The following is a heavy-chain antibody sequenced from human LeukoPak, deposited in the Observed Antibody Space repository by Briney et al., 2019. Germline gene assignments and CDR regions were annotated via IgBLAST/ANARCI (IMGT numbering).Heavy chain of an antibody. D-gene: IGHD5-24*01. CDR2: IRYDGSNK. Sequence: GGSLRLSCAASGFTFSTYGMHWVRQAPGKGLEWVAFIRYDGSNKCYADSVKGRFTISRDNSKNTLYLQMNSLRPEDTAVYYCARLATHGDYWGQGTLVTISS. V-gene: IGHV3-30*02. CDR3: ARLATHGDY. J-gene: IGHJ4*02. CDR1: GFTFSTYG.